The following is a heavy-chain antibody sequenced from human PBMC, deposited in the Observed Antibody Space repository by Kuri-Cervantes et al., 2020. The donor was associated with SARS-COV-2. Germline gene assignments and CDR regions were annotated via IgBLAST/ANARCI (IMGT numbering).Heavy chain of an antibody. CDR2: IIPIFGAA. V-gene: IGHV1-69*05. CDR3: ARVYSSSSASNFDY. D-gene: IGHD6-6*01. CDR1: GCTFSSYS. Sequence: SVKVSCKASGCTFSSYSISWVRQAPGQGLEWMGGIIPIFGAANYAQKFQGRVTITTDESTSTAYMELRSLRSEDTAVYYCARVYSSSSASNFDYWGQGTLVTVSS. J-gene: IGHJ4*02.